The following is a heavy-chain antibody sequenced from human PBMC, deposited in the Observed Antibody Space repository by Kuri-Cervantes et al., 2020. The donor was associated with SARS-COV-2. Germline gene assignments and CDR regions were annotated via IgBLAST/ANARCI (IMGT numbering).Heavy chain of an antibody. J-gene: IGHJ4*02. Sequence: SETLSLTCTVSGGSISGSSYYWGWIRRPPGKGLEWIGTFYYGGSTSYNPSLKSRVTISVDTSKNQFSPKLSSVTAADAAVYYCARLDSNSDYWGQGTVVTVSS. CDR1: GGSISGSSYY. CDR3: ARLDSNSDY. CDR2: FYYGGST. V-gene: IGHV4-39*01. D-gene: IGHD4-11*01.